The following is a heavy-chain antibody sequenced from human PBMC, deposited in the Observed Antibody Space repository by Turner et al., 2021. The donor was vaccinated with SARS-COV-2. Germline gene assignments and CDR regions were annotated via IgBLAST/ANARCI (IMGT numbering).Heavy chain of an antibody. CDR2: IYSTGST. D-gene: IGHD3-16*02. CDR1: GASISSSH. J-gene: IGHJ4*02. V-gene: IGHV4-59*01. CDR3: SRHARSLGE. Sequence: QVQLQESGPGLVKPSETLSLTCTVSGASISSSHWTWIRQSPENGLEWIGNIYSTGSTNYNPSLESRVTISVDTSKNQFSLKLTSVTAVDTAVYYCSRHARSLGEWGQGTLVTVSS.